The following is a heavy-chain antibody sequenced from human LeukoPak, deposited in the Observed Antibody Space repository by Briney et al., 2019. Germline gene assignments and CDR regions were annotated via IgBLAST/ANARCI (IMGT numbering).Heavy chain of an antibody. D-gene: IGHD1-26*01. Sequence: ASEILSLTCTVSGGSISSYYWSWIRQPAGKGLEWIGRIYTSGSTNYNPSLKSRVTISVDTSKNQFSLKLSSVTAADTAVYYCARGQYSGSSRLYFDYWGQGTLVTVSS. CDR1: GGSISSYY. CDR3: ARGQYSGSSRLYFDY. CDR2: IYTSGST. J-gene: IGHJ4*02. V-gene: IGHV4-4*07.